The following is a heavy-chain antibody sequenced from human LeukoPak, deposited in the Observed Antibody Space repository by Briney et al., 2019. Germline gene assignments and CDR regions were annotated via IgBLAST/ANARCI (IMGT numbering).Heavy chain of an antibody. CDR2: IIEDGGET. J-gene: IGHJ4*02. D-gene: IGHD6-13*01. CDR3: AKDYEYNSNTWYFH. V-gene: IGHV3-23*01. CDR1: GFTFNKFA. Sequence: GGSLRLSCAASGFTFNKFAMSWVRQAPGKGLEWVSGIIEDGGETYYADSVRGRFTISRDNSKNTLYLQMNSLRAEDTAVYYCAKDYEYNSNTWYFHWGRGTLVSVSS.